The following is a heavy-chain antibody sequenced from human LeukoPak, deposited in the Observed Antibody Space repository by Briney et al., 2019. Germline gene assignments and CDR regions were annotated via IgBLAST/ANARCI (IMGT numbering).Heavy chain of an antibody. D-gene: IGHD2-8*01. CDR2: IKQDGSEK. Sequence: GGSLRLSCAASGFTFSGYWMSWVRQAPGKGLEWVANIKQDGSEKYYVDSVKGRFTISRDNAKNSLYLQMSSLRAEDTAVYYCARSIVPYYYYMDVWGKGTTVTVSS. CDR3: ARSIVPYYYYMDV. V-gene: IGHV3-7*01. J-gene: IGHJ6*03. CDR1: GFTFSGYW.